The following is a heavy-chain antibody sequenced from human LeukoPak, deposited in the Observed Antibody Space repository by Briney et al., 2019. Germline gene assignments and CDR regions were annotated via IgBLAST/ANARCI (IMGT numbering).Heavy chain of an antibody. CDR1: GGSISSYY. CDR2: IYTSGST. D-gene: IGHD1-26*01. Sequence: SETLSLTCTVSGGSISSYYWSWIRQPPGKGLEWIGCIYTSGSTNYNPSLKSRVTISVDTSKNQFSLKLSSVTAADTAVYYCAGGEWELYSWGQGTLVTVSS. J-gene: IGHJ4*02. V-gene: IGHV4-4*09. CDR3: AGGEWELYS.